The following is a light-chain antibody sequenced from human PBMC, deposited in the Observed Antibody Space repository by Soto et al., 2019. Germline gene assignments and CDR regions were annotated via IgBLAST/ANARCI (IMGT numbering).Light chain of an antibody. CDR2: EVN. Sequence: QSALTQPASVSGSPGQSITISCTGTSSDVGGYNYVSWYQHHPGKAPQLMIYEVNNRPSGVSHRFSGSKSGNTASLTISGLQAEDEADYYCSSYTSVGTYVFGSGTKLTVL. CDR3: SSYTSVGTYV. V-gene: IGLV2-14*01. J-gene: IGLJ1*01. CDR1: SSDVGGYNY.